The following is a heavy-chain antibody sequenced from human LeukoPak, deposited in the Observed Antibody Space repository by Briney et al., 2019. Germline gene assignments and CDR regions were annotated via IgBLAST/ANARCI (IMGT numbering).Heavy chain of an antibody. CDR1: GFTFSSYS. CDR3: ARADGYCSSTSCYGEEEY. D-gene: IGHD2-2*01. CDR2: ISSSSSYI. J-gene: IGHJ4*02. Sequence: PGGSLSLSCAASGFTFSSYSMNWVRQAPGKGLEWVSSISSSSSYIYYADSVKGRFTISRDNAKNSLYLQMNSLRAEDTAVYYCARADGYCSSTSCYGEEEYWGQGTLVTVSS. V-gene: IGHV3-21*01.